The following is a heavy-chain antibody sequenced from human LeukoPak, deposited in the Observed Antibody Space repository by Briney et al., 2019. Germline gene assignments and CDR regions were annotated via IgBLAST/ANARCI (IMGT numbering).Heavy chain of an antibody. Sequence: ASVKVSCKASGYTFTSYYMHWVRQAPGQGLEWMGIINPSGGSTSYAQKFQGRVTMTRDTSTSTVYMGLSSLRSEDTAVYYCSVEADCTNGVCELGYWGQGTLVTVSS. CDR1: GYTFTSYY. V-gene: IGHV1-46*01. CDR2: INPSGGST. CDR3: SVEADCTNGVCELGY. J-gene: IGHJ4*02. D-gene: IGHD2-8*01.